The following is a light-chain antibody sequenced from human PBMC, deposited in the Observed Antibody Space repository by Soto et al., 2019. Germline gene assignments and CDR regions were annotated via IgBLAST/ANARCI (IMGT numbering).Light chain of an antibody. J-gene: IGKJ1*01. CDR2: AAS. V-gene: IGKV3-20*01. CDR3: QHSGPAPWT. CDR1: QTVSGSY. Sequence: EIVLTQSAGTLSLSPGESATLSCRASQTVSGSYLAWFQQKPGQAPRLLIYAASTRAAGVPDRFSGSGSGTDFSLTINRLEPEDFAVYYCQHSGPAPWTFGQGTKVEIK.